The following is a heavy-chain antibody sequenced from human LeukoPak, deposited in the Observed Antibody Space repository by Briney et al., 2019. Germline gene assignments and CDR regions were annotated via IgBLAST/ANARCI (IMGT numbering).Heavy chain of an antibody. J-gene: IGHJ3*02. V-gene: IGHV1-2*02. CDR1: GYTFTGYY. CDR3: ARYLPYYYKPDI. CDR2: INPNSGGT. D-gene: IGHD3-10*01. Sequence: ASVKVSCTASGYTFTGYYMHWVRQAPGQGLEWMGWINPNSGGTNYAQKFQGRVTMTRDTSISTAYMELSRLRSDDTAVYYCARYLPYYYKPDIWGQGTMVTVSS.